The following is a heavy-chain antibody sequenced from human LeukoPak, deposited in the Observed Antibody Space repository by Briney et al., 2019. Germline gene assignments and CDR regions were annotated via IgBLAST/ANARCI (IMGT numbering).Heavy chain of an antibody. J-gene: IGHJ4*02. D-gene: IGHD5-18*01. Sequence: KPSETLSLTCTVSGGSISSFYWSWIRQPPGKGLEWIGYIYYSGSTNYNPSLKSRVTISVDTSKNQFSLKLSSVTAADTAVYYCARDKGRGYSYGNFDYWGQGTLVTVSS. CDR1: GGSISSFY. CDR2: IYYSGST. CDR3: ARDKGRGYSYGNFDY. V-gene: IGHV4-59*01.